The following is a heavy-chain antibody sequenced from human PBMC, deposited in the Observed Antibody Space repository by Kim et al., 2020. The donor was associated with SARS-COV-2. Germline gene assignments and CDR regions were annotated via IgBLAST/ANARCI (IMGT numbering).Heavy chain of an antibody. Sequence: YAQKFQGRVTITANKPTSTAYMELSSLRSEDTAVYYCARDGVGSGLANDYWGQGTLVTVSS. J-gene: IGHJ4*02. D-gene: IGHD3-10*01. V-gene: IGHV1-69*04. CDR3: ARDGVGSGLANDY.